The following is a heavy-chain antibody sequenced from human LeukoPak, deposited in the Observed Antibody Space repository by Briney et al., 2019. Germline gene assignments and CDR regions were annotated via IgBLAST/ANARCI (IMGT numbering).Heavy chain of an antibody. CDR2: ISTTGTTI. Sequence: SGGSLRLSCAASGFTFSAYHINWVRQAPGKGLEWISYISTTGTTIHYADSVKGRFAISRDNAKSSLYLQMNSLRDEDTAVYYCARVRYYDSSAYQLDAFDIWGQGTMVTVSS. J-gene: IGHJ3*02. CDR1: GFTFSAYH. CDR3: ARVRYYDSSAYQLDAFDI. D-gene: IGHD3-22*01. V-gene: IGHV3-48*02.